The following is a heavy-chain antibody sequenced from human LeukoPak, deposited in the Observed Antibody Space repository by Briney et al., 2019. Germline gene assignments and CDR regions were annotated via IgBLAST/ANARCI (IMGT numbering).Heavy chain of an antibody. CDR3: ATHRGYGYGYDAFDI. J-gene: IGHJ3*02. Sequence: SEILSLTCTVSGGSISSYYWSWIRQPPGKGLEWIGYIYYSGSTNYNPSLKSRVTISVDTSKNQFSLKLTSVAAADTAVYYCATHRGYGYGYDAFDIWGQGTMVTVSS. CDR1: GGSISSYY. CDR2: IYYSGST. D-gene: IGHD5-18*01. V-gene: IGHV4-59*08.